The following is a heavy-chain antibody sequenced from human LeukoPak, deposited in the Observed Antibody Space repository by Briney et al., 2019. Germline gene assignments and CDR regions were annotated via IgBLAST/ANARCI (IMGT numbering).Heavy chain of an antibody. V-gene: IGHV3-23*01. CDR3: AKLSSAGVLMVYGGGIDY. J-gene: IGHJ4*02. D-gene: IGHD2-8*01. Sequence: GGSLRLSCAASGFTFSSYAMSWVRQAPGKGLEWVSAISGSGGSTYYADSVKGRFTISRDNSKNTLYMQMNSLSAEDTAVYYCAKLSSAGVLMVYGGGIDYWGQGTLVTVSS. CDR2: ISGSGGST. CDR1: GFTFSSYA.